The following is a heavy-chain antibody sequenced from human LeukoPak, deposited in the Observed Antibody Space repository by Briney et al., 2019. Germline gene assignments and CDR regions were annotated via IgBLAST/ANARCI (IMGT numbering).Heavy chain of an antibody. V-gene: IGHV4-59*01. CDR1: GGSISSYY. J-gene: IGHJ4*02. D-gene: IGHD3-10*01. CDR2: IYYSGST. Sequence: KSSETLSLTCTVSGGSISSYYWSWIRQPPGKGLEWIGYIYYSGSTNYNPSLKSRVTISVDTSKNQSSLKLSSVTAADTAVYYCARVSITMVRGVILYYFDYWGQGTLVTVSS. CDR3: ARVSITMVRGVILYYFDY.